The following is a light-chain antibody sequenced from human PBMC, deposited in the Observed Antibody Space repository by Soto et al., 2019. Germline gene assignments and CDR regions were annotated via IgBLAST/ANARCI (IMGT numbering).Light chain of an antibody. J-gene: IGLJ1*01. CDR1: SGDIGASNY. V-gene: IGLV2-14*01. Sequence: QPASVSGSPGQSITISCTGTSGDIGASNYVSWYQQFPDKAPKLIIYDVSDRPSGVSTRFSGSKSGNTASLTISGLQPEDEADYYCTSYRTYSGVFGTGTKLTVL. CDR2: DVS. CDR3: TSYRTYSGV.